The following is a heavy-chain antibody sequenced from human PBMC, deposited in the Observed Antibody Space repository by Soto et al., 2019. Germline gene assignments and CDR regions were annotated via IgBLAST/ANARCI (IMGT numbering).Heavy chain of an antibody. J-gene: IGHJ6*02. CDR2: IYYSGST. D-gene: IGHD2-2*01. V-gene: IGHV4-59*01. CDR3: ARVAPRYCSSTSCYVYYYYGMDV. CDR1: GGSISSYY. Sequence: SETLSLTCTVSGGSISSYYWSWIRQPPGKGLEWIGYIYYSGSTNYNPSLKSRVTISVDTSKNQFSLKLSSVTAADTAVYYCARVAPRYCSSTSCYVYYYYGMDVWGHGTTVTVSS.